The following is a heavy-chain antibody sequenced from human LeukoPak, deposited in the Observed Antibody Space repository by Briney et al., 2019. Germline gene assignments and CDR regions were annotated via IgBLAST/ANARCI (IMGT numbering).Heavy chain of an antibody. CDR3: AAYPSRDIFGHYVPGDFDI. J-gene: IGHJ3*02. D-gene: IGHD3-9*01. CDR1: GFTFCSYA. Sequence: PGGSLRLSCAASGFTFCSYAMSCGRQALGKGLEWVSPICGSGGSTYYADPVKCRFTNSMDNSKNTLYLQMNSLRAEDTAVYCCAAYPSRDIFGHYVPGDFDIWGQGTMVTVSS. CDR2: ICGSGGST. V-gene: IGHV3-23*01.